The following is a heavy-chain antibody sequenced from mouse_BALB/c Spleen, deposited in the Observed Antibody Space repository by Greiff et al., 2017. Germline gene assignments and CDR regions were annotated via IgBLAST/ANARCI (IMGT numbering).Heavy chain of an antibody. V-gene: IGHV1S81*02. D-gene: IGHD2-1*01. CDR1: GYTFTSYW. CDR2: INPSNGRT. CDR3: ARDYYGNGFAY. Sequence: QVQLQQSGAELVKPGASVKLSCKASGYTFTSYWMHWVKQRPGQGLEWIGEINPSNGRTNYNEKFKSKATLTVDKSSSTAYMQLSSLTSEDSAVYYCARDYYGNGFAYWGQGTLVTVSA. J-gene: IGHJ3*01.